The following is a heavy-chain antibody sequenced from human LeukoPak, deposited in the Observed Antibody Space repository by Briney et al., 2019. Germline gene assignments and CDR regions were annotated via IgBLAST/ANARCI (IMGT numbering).Heavy chain of an antibody. CDR2: ITQDGIEK. D-gene: IGHD2-2*01. CDR3: ARDWRSASCFLY. CDR1: GFTFSSNW. J-gene: IGHJ4*02. Sequence: GGSLRLSCAASGFTFSSNWMSWVRQAPGKGLECVAIITQDGIEKYYVDSVKGRFTISRDNSKNSLYLQMNSLRPQDTAVYYCARDWRSASCFLYWGQGTLVTVSS. V-gene: IGHV3-7*01.